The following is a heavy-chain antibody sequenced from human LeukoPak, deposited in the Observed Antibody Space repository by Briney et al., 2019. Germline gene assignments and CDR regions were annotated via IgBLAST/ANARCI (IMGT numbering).Heavy chain of an antibody. D-gene: IGHD1-26*01. Sequence: SETPSLTCTVSGGSISSGSYYWSWIRQPAGKGLEWIGRIYTSGSTNYNPSLKSRVTISVDTSKNQFSLKLSSVTAADTAVYYCARERATALIFDYWGQGTLVTVSS. V-gene: IGHV4-61*02. J-gene: IGHJ4*02. CDR1: GGSISSGSYY. CDR3: ARERATALIFDY. CDR2: IYTSGST.